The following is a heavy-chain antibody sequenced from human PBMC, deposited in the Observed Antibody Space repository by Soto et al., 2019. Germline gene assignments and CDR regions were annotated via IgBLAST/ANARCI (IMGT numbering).Heavy chain of an antibody. V-gene: IGHV4-34*01. Sequence: PSETLSLTCAVYGVSVSGYYWSWIRQPPGKGLEWIGEINHSGSTNYNPSPKSRVTISVDTYKNPFSLKLSSVTAADAAVYYCARRGPGYDFWSGYFMRDDSSGYYYFDYWGQGTLVTVSA. D-gene: IGHD3-3*01. CDR1: GVSVSGYY. J-gene: IGHJ4*02. CDR2: INHSGST. CDR3: ARRGPGYDFWSGYFMRDDSSGYYYFDY.